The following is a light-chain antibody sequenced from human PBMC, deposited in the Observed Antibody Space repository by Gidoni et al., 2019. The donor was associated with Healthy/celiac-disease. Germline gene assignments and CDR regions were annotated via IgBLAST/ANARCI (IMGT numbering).Light chain of an antibody. V-gene: IGLV1-44*01. CDR2: SKH. Sequence: QSVLTPPPSASGTPGQRVPISCSGSSSNIGSNTVNWYQQLPGTAPILLISSKHQRPAVVPELFSGSPSGTSASLAIGGLQSEDEADYYCAAWDDSLTGRVFGGGTQLTVL. CDR3: AAWDDSLTGRV. CDR1: SSNIGSNT. J-gene: IGLJ3*02.